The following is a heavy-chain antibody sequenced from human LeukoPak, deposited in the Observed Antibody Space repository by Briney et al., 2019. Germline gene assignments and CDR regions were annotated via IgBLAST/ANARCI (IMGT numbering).Heavy chain of an antibody. CDR2: IYHSGST. CDR3: ARELDYYGSGSYFY. CDR1: GGSISSSNW. D-gene: IGHD3-10*01. J-gene: IGHJ4*02. V-gene: IGHV4-4*02. Sequence: SETLSLTCAVSGGSISSSNWWSWVRQPPGKGLEWIGEIYHSGSTNYNPSLKSRVTISVDKSKNQFSLKLSSVTAADTAVYYCARELDYYGSGSYFYWGQGTLVTVSS.